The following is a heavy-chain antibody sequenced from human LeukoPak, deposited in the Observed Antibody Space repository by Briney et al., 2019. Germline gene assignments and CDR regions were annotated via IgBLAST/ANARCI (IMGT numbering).Heavy chain of an antibody. CDR2: ISSSSSTI. V-gene: IGHV3-48*01. CDR3: ARGFPNSNSWRYYFDY. CDR1: GFTFSSYS. Sequence: GGSLRLSCAASGFTFSSYSMNWVRQAPGKGLEWVSYISSSSSTIYYADSVKGRFTISRDNAKNSLYLQMNSLRAEDTAVYYCARGFPNSNSWRYYFDYWGQGTLVTVSS. D-gene: IGHD6-13*01. J-gene: IGHJ4*02.